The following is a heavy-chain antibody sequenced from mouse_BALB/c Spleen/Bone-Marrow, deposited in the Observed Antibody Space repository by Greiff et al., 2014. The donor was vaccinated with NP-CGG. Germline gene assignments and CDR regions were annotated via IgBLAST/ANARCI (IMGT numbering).Heavy chain of an antibody. CDR3: AREGYYYGSSTYYAMDY. J-gene: IGHJ4*01. V-gene: IGHV1-87*01. Sequence: VQLQQSGAELARPGASVRLSCKASGYTFTSCWMQWVKQRPGQGLEWIGAIYPGDGDTRYTQKFKGKATLTADKSSSTAYMQLSSLASEDSAVYYCAREGYYYGSSTYYAMDYWGQGTSVTVSS. D-gene: IGHD1-1*01. CDR1: GYTFTSCW. CDR2: IYPGDGDT.